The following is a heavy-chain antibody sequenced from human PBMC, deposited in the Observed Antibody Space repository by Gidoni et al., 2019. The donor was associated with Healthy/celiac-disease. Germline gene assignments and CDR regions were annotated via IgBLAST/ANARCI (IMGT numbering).Heavy chain of an antibody. J-gene: IGHJ5*02. CDR3: ARDPRIVVVAETVFWFDP. D-gene: IGHD2-15*01. CDR1: GFTFSSYA. V-gene: IGHV3-30-3*01. Sequence: QVQLVESGGGVVQPGRSLRLSCAASGFTFSSYAMHWVRQAPGKGLEWVAVISYDGSNKYYADSVKGRFTISRDNSKNTLYLQMNSLRAEDTAVYYCARDPRIVVVAETVFWFDPWGQGTLVTVSS. CDR2: ISYDGSNK.